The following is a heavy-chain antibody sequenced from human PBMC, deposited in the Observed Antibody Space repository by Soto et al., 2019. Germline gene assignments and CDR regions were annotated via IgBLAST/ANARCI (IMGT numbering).Heavy chain of an antibody. CDR3: ARGLTSISNPYDFDY. V-gene: IGHV5-51*01. J-gene: IGHJ4*01. CDR1: GYTFTNYW. CDR2: IYPGDSDT. D-gene: IGHD5-12*01. Sequence: GESLKISCTCSGYTFTNYWVGWVRQMPGKGLEYMGIIYPGDSDTRCSPSFQGQVTISADTSITTAYLQWRSLKASDTAMYYCARGLTSISNPYDFDYWGHGTQVTV.